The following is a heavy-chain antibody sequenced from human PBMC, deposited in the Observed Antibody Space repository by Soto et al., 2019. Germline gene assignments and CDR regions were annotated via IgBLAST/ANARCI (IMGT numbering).Heavy chain of an antibody. Sequence: GGSLRLSCAASGFTVSSNYMSWVRQAPGKGLEWVAVISYDGSNKYYADSVKGRFTISRDNSKNTLYLQMNSLRAEDTAVYYCARTIAARYYFDYWGQGTLVTVSS. J-gene: IGHJ4*02. CDR1: GFTVSSNY. CDR2: ISYDGSNK. D-gene: IGHD6-6*01. CDR3: ARTIAARYYFDY. V-gene: IGHV3-30-3*01.